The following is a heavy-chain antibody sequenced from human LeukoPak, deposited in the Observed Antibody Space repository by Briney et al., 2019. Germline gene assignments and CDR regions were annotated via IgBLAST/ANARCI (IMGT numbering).Heavy chain of an antibody. J-gene: IGHJ4*02. CDR1: GFTVSSNY. CDR3: ARAKYSSRWSLDY. V-gene: IGHV3-66*01. CDR2: IYSGGGT. Sequence: GGSLRLSCAASGFTVSSNYMSWVRHAPGKGLEGVSFIYSGGGTYYADSVKGRFTISRDNGNITMYLKMNSLRAEDTAIYYCARAKYSSRWSLDYWGQGALVTVSS. D-gene: IGHD6-13*01.